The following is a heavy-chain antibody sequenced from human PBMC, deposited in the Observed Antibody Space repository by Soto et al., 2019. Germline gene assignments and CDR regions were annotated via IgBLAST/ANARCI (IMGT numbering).Heavy chain of an antibody. CDR2: IYHSGST. CDR1: SGSISSSNW. Sequence: SETLSFTCAVSSGSISSSNWWSWVRQPPGKGLEWIGEIYHSGSTNYNPSLKSRVTISVDKSKNQFSLKLSSVTAADTAVYYCARAFPTFGDYVRGYYYYMDVWGKGTTVTVSS. D-gene: IGHD3-16*01. CDR3: ARAFPTFGDYVRGYYYYMDV. J-gene: IGHJ6*03. V-gene: IGHV4-4*02.